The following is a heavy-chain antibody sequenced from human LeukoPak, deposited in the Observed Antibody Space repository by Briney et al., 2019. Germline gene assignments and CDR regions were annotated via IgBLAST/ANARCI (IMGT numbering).Heavy chain of an antibody. CDR2: INSDGSTT. CDR1: GFALSTYW. V-gene: IGHV3-74*01. J-gene: IGHJ4*02. CDR3: ARAYIQSYGLDY. D-gene: IGHD5-18*01. Sequence: PGGSLRLSCAASGFALSTYWMHWVRQAPEKGLVWVSRINSDGSTTTYADSVKGRFTISRDNAKNTLYLQMNSLRAEDTAVYYCARAYIQSYGLDYWGQGTLVTVSS.